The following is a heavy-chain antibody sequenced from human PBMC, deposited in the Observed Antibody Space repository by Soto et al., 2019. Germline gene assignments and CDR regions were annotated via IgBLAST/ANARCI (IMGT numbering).Heavy chain of an antibody. CDR3: ARDNYSSRWSRRSYYYGMDV. J-gene: IGHJ6*02. V-gene: IGHV1-69*12. Sequence: QVQLVQSGAEVKKPGSSVKVSCKASGGTFSSYAISWVRQAPGQGLEWMGGIIPIFGTANYAQKFQGRVTITADESXXTXYXXLSSLRSEDTAVYYCARDNYSSRWSRRSYYYGMDVWGQGTTVTVSS. CDR1: GGTFSSYA. CDR2: IIPIFGTA. D-gene: IGHD6-13*01.